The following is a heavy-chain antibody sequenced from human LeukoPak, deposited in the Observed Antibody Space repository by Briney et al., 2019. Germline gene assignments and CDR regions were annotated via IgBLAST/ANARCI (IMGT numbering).Heavy chain of an antibody. V-gene: IGHV3-48*01. CDR3: ARESSGYDFWCGYYTRPKGDAFDI. D-gene: IGHD3-3*01. CDR1: GFTFSSYC. J-gene: IGHJ3*02. Sequence: GGSLRLSCAASGFTFSSYCMNWVRQAPGKGLEWVSYINSSSGTTYYADSVKGRFSFSRDNAKSSLYLQMNSMRAEDTAVYYCARESSGYDFWCGYYTRPKGDAFDIWGQGTMVTVSS. CDR2: INSSSGTT.